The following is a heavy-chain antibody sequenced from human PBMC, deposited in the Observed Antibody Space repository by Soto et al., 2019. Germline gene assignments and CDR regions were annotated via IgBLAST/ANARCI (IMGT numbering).Heavy chain of an antibody. Sequence: GASVKVSCKASGGTFSSYAISWVRQAPGQGLEWMGGIIPIFGTANYAQKFQGRVTITADESTSTAYMELSSLRSEDTAVYYCARDPEGATSPTSYYYGMDVRGQRPTVTVSS. J-gene: IGHJ6*02. D-gene: IGHD1-26*01. CDR3: ARDPEGATSPTSYYYGMDV. CDR1: GGTFSSYA. CDR2: IIPIFGTA. V-gene: IGHV1-69*13.